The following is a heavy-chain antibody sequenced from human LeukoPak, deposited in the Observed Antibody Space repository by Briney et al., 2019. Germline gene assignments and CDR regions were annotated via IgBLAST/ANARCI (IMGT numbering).Heavy chain of an antibody. J-gene: IGHJ3*02. CDR3: ARHMREFWSRRQPGDAFDI. V-gene: IGHV1-18*01. CDR1: GYTFTSYD. D-gene: IGHD3-3*01. CDR2: ISTYNYNT. Sequence: ASVKVSCKTSGYTFTSYDITWVRQAPGQGLEWMGYISTYNYNTHHSQKFQGRVFMSTDSSSGTAFMDLQSLTSDDTAVYYCARHMREFWSRRQPGDAFDIWGQGTMVTVSS.